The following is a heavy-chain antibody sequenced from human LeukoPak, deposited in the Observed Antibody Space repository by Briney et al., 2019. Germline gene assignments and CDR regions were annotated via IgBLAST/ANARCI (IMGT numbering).Heavy chain of an antibody. CDR3: ARDCLIVGATSADFAFDI. V-gene: IGHV4-39*07. CDR1: GGSISSSSNY. D-gene: IGHD1-26*01. J-gene: IGHJ3*02. Sequence: SETLSLTCTVSGGSISSSSNYWGWIRQPPGKGLEWIGSIYYSGSTYYNPSLKSRVTISVDTSKNQFSLKLSSVTAADTAVYYCARDCLIVGATSADFAFDIWGQGTMVTVSS. CDR2: IYYSGST.